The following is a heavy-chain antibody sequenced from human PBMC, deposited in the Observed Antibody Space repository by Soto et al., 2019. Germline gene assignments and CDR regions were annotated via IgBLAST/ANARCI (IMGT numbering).Heavy chain of an antibody. J-gene: IGHJ4*02. CDR1: GYTFTSYY. Sequence: ASVKVSCKASGYTFTSYYMHWVRQAPGQGLEWMGIINPSGGSTSYAQKFQGRVTMTRDTSTSTVYMELSSLRSEDTAVYYCARGDIVVVPAAMGGYYFDYWGQGTLVTVSS. CDR2: INPSGGST. V-gene: IGHV1-46*03. D-gene: IGHD2-2*01. CDR3: ARGDIVVVPAAMGGYYFDY.